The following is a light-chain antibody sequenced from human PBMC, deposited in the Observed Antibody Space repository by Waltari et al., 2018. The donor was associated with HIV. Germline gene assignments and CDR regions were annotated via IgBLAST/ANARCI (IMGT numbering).Light chain of an antibody. J-gene: IGKJ4*01. CDR2: DAA. CDR3: QQRANWPPIT. V-gene: IGKV3-11*01. CDR1: QSVYSY. Sequence: EIVLTQSPATLSLSPGVTAPLSCRASQSVYSYLAWYQQKPGQAPRLLIYDAANRATGIPARFSGSGAGTDFTLTISSLEPEDFAVYYCQQRANWPPITFGGGTKVEIK.